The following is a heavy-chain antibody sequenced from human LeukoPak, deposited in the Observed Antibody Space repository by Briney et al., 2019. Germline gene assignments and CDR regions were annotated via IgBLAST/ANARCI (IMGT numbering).Heavy chain of an antibody. J-gene: IGHJ4*02. CDR3: ARDLDYFDSSGSHRRRNYFDY. D-gene: IGHD3-22*01. CDR1: GLTVSTNY. CDR2: IHSDGST. Sequence: GGSLRLSCAASGLTVSTNYMTWVRQAPGKGLEWVSIIHSDGSTYYADSVKGRFTISRDNYKNTPYLQMNSLRGEDTAMYYCARDLDYFDSSGSHRRRNYFDYWGQGTLVTVSS. V-gene: IGHV3-53*01.